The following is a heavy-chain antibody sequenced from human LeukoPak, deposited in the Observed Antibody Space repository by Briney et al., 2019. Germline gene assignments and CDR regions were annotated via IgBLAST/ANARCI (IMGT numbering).Heavy chain of an antibody. CDR2: ISTYNGNT. CDR1: GYTFTSYG. CDR3: ARAYGGNSNDY. J-gene: IGHJ4*02. D-gene: IGHD4-23*01. Sequence: GASVKVSCKASGYTFTSYGITWVRQAPGQGLEWMGWISTYNGNTNYAQKFQGRVTMTRNTSISTAYMELSSLRSEDTAVYYCARAYGGNSNDYWGQGTLVTVSS. V-gene: IGHV1-18*01.